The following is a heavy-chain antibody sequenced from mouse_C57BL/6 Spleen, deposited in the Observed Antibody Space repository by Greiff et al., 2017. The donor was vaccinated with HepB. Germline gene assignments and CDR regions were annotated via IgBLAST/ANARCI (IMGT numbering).Heavy chain of an antibody. CDR1: GFTFSSYA. Sequence: EVKLVESGGGLVKPGGSLKLSCAASGFTFSSYAMSWVRQTPEKRLEWVATISDGGSYTYYPDNVKGRFTISRDNAKNNLYLQMSHLKSEDTAMYYCARESGGMITTQYYFDDWGQGTTLTVSS. CDR3: ARESGGMITTQYYFDD. CDR2: ISDGGSYT. V-gene: IGHV5-4*01. D-gene: IGHD2-4*01. J-gene: IGHJ2*01.